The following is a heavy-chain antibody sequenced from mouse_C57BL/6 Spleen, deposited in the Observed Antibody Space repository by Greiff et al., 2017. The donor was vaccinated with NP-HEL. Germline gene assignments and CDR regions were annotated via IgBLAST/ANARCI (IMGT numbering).Heavy chain of an antibody. V-gene: IGHV1-80*01. CDR3: ARGDYSNYFYYAMDY. CDR2: IYPGDGDT. CDR1: GYAFSSYW. Sequence: QVQLQQSGAELVKPGASVKISCKASGYAFSSYWMNWVKQRPGKGLEWIGQIYPGDGDTTYNGKCKGKATLTADKSSSTAYMQLSSLTSEDSAVYFCARGDYSNYFYYAMDYWGQGTSVTVSS. D-gene: IGHD2-5*01. J-gene: IGHJ4*01.